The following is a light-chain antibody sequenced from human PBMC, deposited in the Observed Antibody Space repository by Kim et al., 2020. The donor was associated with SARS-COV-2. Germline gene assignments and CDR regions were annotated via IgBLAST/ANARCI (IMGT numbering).Light chain of an antibody. CDR2: DAS. CDR1: QSVTTY. Sequence: SPGERATLSFRASQSVTTYLAWYQHKPGQAPRLLIYDASNRATGIPARFSGSGSGTDFTLTISSLEPEDFAVYYCQQRSNWPPLTFGGGTKVDIK. J-gene: IGKJ4*01. V-gene: IGKV3-11*01. CDR3: QQRSNWPPLT.